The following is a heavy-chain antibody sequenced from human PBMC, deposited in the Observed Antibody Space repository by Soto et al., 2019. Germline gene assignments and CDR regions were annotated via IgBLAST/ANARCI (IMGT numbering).Heavy chain of an antibody. Sequence: SETLSLSCAVYGGSFSGYYWSWIRQPPGKGLEWIGEINHSGSTNYNPSLKSRVTISVDTSKNQFSLKLSSVTAADTAVYYCARGVTIFGVVSYYYYMDVWGKGTTVTVSS. CDR1: GGSFSGYY. CDR3: ARGVTIFGVVSYYYYMDV. D-gene: IGHD3-3*01. J-gene: IGHJ6*03. V-gene: IGHV4-34*01. CDR2: INHSGST.